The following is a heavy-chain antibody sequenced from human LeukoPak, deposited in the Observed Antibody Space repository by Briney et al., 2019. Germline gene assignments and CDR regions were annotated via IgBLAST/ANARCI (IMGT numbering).Heavy chain of an antibody. Sequence: GESLKISCQGSGYTFTNYWIGWVRHMPGKGLEWMGCINAGDSETKYSPSFQGQVTISVDKSISTAFLQWSSLKASDTAMYYCARPGYRSRYFDYWGHGALVTVSS. D-gene: IGHD6-19*01. J-gene: IGHJ4*01. V-gene: IGHV5-51*01. CDR2: INAGDSET. CDR3: ARPGYRSRYFDY. CDR1: GYTFTNYW.